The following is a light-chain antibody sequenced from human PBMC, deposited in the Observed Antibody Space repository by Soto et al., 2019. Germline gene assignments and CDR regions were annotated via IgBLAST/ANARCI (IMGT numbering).Light chain of an antibody. CDR1: QCLSSN. CDR3: QQYGSSPGT. Sequence: IGVTQSAVTLSVSLGERATLSCRASQCLSSNFAWYELKPGQAPRLLSYGASTRDAGIPDRFSGSGSWTDFTLTISSLEPEDLAVYYCQQYGSSPGTFGQGPRWIS. CDR2: GAS. J-gene: IGKJ1*01. V-gene: IGKV3-20*01.